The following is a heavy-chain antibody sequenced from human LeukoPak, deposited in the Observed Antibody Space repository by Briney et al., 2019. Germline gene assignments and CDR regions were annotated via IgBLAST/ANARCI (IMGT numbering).Heavy chain of an antibody. J-gene: IGHJ3*02. CDR1: GYTFTNYG. CDR3: ARLYYYGSGSYPDAFDI. CDR2: ISAYNGDT. Sequence: ASVKVSCKASGYTFTNYGITWVRQAPGQGLEWMGWISAYNGDTNYAQKLQGRVNMTTDTSTSTAYMELRSLRSEDTAVYYCARLYYYGSGSYPDAFDIWGQGTMVTVSS. D-gene: IGHD3-10*01. V-gene: IGHV1-18*01.